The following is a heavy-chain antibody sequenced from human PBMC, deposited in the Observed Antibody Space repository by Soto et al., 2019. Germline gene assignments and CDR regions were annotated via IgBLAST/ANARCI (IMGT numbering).Heavy chain of an antibody. CDR2: IFHGGST. Sequence: SETLSLTCAISGAPITWGDYSWNWIRQPPGKGLEWIGYIFHGGSTYYNPSLKSRVTMSVDTSKNQFSLKLSSVTAADTAVYYCAGETYYYDSSGYYYDYFDYWGQGTLVTVSS. D-gene: IGHD3-22*01. J-gene: IGHJ4*02. CDR1: GAPITWGDYS. V-gene: IGHV4-30-2*01. CDR3: AGETYYYDSSGYYYDYFDY.